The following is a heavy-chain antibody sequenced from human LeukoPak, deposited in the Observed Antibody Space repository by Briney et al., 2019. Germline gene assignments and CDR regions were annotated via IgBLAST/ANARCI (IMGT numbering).Heavy chain of an antibody. CDR2: INHSGST. J-gene: IGHJ4*02. D-gene: IGHD6-13*01. CDR3: AILASAPIAAATPIVDY. Sequence: SETLSLTCAVYGGSFSGYYWSWIRQPPGKGLEWIGEINHSGSTNYNPSLKSRVTLSVDTSKNQFSLKLSSVTAADTAVYYYAILASAPIAAATPIVDYWGQGTLVTVSS. V-gene: IGHV4-34*01. CDR1: GGSFSGYY.